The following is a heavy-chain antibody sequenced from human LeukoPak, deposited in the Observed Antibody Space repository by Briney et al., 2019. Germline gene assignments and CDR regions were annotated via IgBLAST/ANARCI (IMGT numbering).Heavy chain of an antibody. CDR3: AKMYYYDSSGPFDY. CDR2: ISYDGSNK. J-gene: IGHJ4*02. CDR1: GFTFSSYG. Sequence: GGSLRLSCAASGFTFSSYGMHWVRQAPGKGLERVAVISYDGSNKYYADSVKGRFTISRDNSKNTLYLQMNSLRAEDTAVYYCAKMYYYDSSGPFDYWGQGTLVTVSS. V-gene: IGHV3-30*18. D-gene: IGHD3-22*01.